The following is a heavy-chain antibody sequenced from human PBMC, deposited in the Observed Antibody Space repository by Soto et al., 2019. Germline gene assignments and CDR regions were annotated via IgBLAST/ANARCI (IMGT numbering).Heavy chain of an antibody. CDR3: ARAGTSLGYCSSTSCYEFDY. D-gene: IGHD2-2*01. Sequence: EVQLVESGGGLVQPGGSLRLPCAASGFTFSSYSMNWVRQAPGKGLQWVSYISRSSRNIYYADSVKGRFTISRDNAKNSLYLQMNTLTDEDTAVYYCARAGTSLGYCSSTSCYEFDYWGQGTLVTVSS. CDR2: ISRSSRNI. J-gene: IGHJ4*02. V-gene: IGHV3-48*02. CDR1: GFTFSSYS.